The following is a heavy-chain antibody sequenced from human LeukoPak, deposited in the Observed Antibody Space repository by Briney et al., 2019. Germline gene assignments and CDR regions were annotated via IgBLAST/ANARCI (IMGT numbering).Heavy chain of an antibody. D-gene: IGHD5-24*01. V-gene: IGHV4-34*01. CDR2: INHSGST. CDR3: ATRRWLQSDFDY. CDR1: GGSFSGYY. Sequence: SETLSLTCAVYGGSFSGYYWSWIRQPPGKGLEWIGEINHSGSTNYNPSLKSRVTISEDTSKNQFSLKLSSVTAADTAVYYCATRRWLQSDFDYWGQGTLVTVSS. J-gene: IGHJ4*02.